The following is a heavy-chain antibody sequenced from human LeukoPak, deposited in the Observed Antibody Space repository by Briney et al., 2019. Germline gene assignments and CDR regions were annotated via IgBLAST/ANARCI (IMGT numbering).Heavy chain of an antibody. CDR1: GFTFSDYT. J-gene: IGHJ3*02. D-gene: IGHD1-1*01. Sequence: GGSLRLSCAASGFTFSDYTMNWVRQAPGKGLEWVSFIGRSGSTIYYADSVKGRFTCSRDNSKNTLYLQMNSLRAEDTAVYYCARDHDDYDAFDIWGQGTMVTVSS. CDR3: ARDHDDYDAFDI. V-gene: IGHV3-48*01. CDR2: IGRSGSTI.